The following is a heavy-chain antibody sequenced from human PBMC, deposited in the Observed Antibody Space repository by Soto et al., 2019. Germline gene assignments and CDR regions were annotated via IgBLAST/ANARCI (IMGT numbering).Heavy chain of an antibody. J-gene: IGHJ5*02. CDR1: GYTFTSYG. CDR2: ISAYNRNT. Sequence: GASVKVSCKASGYTFTSYGLSWVRQAPGQGLEWMGWISAYNRNTNYAQKFQGRVTITRDTSASTAYMELSSLRSEDTAVYYCARDEAPWGQGTLVTVSS. CDR3: ARDEAP. V-gene: IGHV1-18*01.